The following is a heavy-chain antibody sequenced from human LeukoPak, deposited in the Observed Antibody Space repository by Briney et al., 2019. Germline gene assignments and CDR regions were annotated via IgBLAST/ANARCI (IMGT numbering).Heavy chain of an antibody. CDR2: IYHSGST. V-gene: IGHV4-38-2*02. Sequence: SETLSLTCTVSGYPISSGYNWGWIRQPPGKGLEWIGSIYHSGSTYYNPSLKSRVTISVDTSKNQFSLKLSSVTAADTAVYYCARGSPYYCSGGSCRGFFGYWGQGTLVTVSS. CDR3: ARGSPYYCSGGSCRGFFGY. D-gene: IGHD2-15*01. CDR1: GYPISSGYN. J-gene: IGHJ4*02.